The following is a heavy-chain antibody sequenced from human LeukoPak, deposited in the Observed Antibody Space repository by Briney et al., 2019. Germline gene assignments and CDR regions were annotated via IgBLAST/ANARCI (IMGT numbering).Heavy chain of an antibody. Sequence: SETLSLTCTVSGYSISSGYYWGWIRQPPGKGLEWIGSIYHSGSTYYNPSLKSRVTISVDTSKNQFSLKLSSVTAADTAVYYCARANRRTGAFDYWGQGTLVTVSS. D-gene: IGHD3/OR15-3a*01. CDR1: GYSISSGYY. V-gene: IGHV4-38-2*02. J-gene: IGHJ4*02. CDR3: ARANRRTGAFDY. CDR2: IYHSGST.